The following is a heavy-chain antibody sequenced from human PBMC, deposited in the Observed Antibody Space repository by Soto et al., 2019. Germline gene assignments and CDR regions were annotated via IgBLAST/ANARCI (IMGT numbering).Heavy chain of an antibody. V-gene: IGHV4-61*01. J-gene: IGHJ5*02. CDR3: ARVRGERITIFGVADNWFDP. CDR1: GGSVSSGSYY. CDR2: IYYSGST. D-gene: IGHD3-3*01. Sequence: QVQLQESGPGLVKPSETLSLTCTVSGGSVSSGSYYWSWIRQPPGKGLEWIGYIYYSGSTNYNPSLKSRVSISVDTSKNQFSLKLSSVTAADTAVYYCARVRGERITIFGVADNWFDPWGQGTLVTVSS.